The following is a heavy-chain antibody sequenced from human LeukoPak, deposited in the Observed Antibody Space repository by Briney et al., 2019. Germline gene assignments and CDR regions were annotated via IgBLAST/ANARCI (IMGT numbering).Heavy chain of an antibody. CDR2: IDPSDSYT. V-gene: IGHV5-10-1*01. CDR3: ARLMGPPNTEV. Sequence: GESLKISCKGSGCDFTNFWISWVRQMPGKGLEWMGRIDPSDSYTNYNPSFQGHVTISADKSISTTYLQWSSLKASDTAMYYCARLMGPPNTEVWGQGTTVTVSS. J-gene: IGHJ6*02. D-gene: IGHD1-14*01. CDR1: GCDFTNFW.